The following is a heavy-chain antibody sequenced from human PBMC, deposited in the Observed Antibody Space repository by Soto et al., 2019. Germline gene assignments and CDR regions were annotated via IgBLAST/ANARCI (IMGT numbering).Heavy chain of an antibody. CDR1: GFTFSGYT. D-gene: IGHD2-21*01. CDR3: VKDVWDY. V-gene: IGHV3-23*01. J-gene: IGHJ4*02. CDR2: IGNSGDGT. Sequence: PGGSLRLSCAASGFTFSGYTMNWVRQAPGKGLEWVAVIGNSGDGTHYADSVKGRFTISTDNSKNTLYLQMESLRAEDTAVYYCVKDVWDYWGQGVLVTVSS.